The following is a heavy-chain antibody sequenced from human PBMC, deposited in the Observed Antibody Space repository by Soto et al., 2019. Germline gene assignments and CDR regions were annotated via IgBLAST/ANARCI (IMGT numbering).Heavy chain of an antibody. V-gene: IGHV1-8*01. CDR2: MNPNSGNT. CDR3: ARGGYCSGGSCYSDWFDP. D-gene: IGHD2-15*01. CDR1: GYTFTSYD. Sequence: ASVKVSCKASGYTFTSYDINWVRQATGQGLEWMGWMNPNSGNTGYAQKFQGRVTMTRNTSINTAYMELSSLRSEDTAVYYCARGGYCSGGSCYSDWFDPWGQGTLVTVSS. J-gene: IGHJ5*02.